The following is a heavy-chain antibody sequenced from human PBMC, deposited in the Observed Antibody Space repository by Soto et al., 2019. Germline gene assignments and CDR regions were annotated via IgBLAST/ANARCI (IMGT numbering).Heavy chain of an antibody. CDR2: ISSSGSTI. D-gene: IGHD5-12*01. J-gene: IGHJ4*02. CDR3: ARARDGYNYEWGFDY. V-gene: IGHV3-48*03. CDR1: GFTFGSYE. Sequence: GGSLRLSCAASGFTFGSYEMNWVRQAPGKGLEWVSYISSSGSTIYYADSVKGRFTISRDNAKNSLYLQMNSLRAEDTAVYYCARARDGYNYEWGFDYWGQGTLVTFSS.